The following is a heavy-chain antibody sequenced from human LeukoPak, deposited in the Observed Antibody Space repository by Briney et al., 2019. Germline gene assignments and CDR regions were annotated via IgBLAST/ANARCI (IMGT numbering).Heavy chain of an antibody. CDR3: ARYIHGVGFDI. Sequence: ASVKVSCKASGYTSSRPDINWVRQATGRGLEWLGWMNTYDNTGYAQKFQGRVTLTRDRSTNTAYMELTSLRSDDTAVYYCARYIHGVGFDIWGQGTVVSVSA. V-gene: IGHV1-8*01. CDR1: GYTSSRPD. CDR2: MNTYDNT. D-gene: IGHD4-17*01. J-gene: IGHJ3*02.